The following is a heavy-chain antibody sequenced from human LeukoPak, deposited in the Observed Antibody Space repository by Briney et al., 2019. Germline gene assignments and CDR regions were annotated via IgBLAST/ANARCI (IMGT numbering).Heavy chain of an antibody. CDR2: VYPTGRT. J-gene: IGHJ6*03. D-gene: IGHD2-21*02. CDR1: GGSINSYY. CDR3: ARAGMVVPDVPLMDQYYYFLDV. Sequence: SETLSLTCTVFGGSINSYYWNWVRQSAAKGLEWVGRVYPTGRTDYNPSLKSRVTISVDRSNNQMSLTLNSVTAADTAVYFCARAGMVVPDVPLMDQYYYFLDVWGKGTAVTVSS. V-gene: IGHV4-4*07.